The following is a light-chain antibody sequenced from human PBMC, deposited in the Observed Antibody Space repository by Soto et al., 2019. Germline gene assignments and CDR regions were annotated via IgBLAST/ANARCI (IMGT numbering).Light chain of an antibody. V-gene: IGKV3-20*01. J-gene: IGKJ3*01. CDR3: QQYGRSPFT. CDR1: QSVSNNY. Sequence: EIVLTQSPGILSLSPGERATLSCRASQSVSNNYLAWYQQKPGQAPRLLIYGASTRATGIPARFSGSGSGTDFTLTISRLEPEDFAVYYCQQYGRSPFTFGPGTKVDIK. CDR2: GAS.